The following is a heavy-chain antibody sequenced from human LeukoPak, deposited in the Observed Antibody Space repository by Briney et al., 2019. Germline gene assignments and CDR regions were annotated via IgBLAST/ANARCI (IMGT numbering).Heavy chain of an antibody. D-gene: IGHD6-19*01. Sequence: SETLSLTCTVSGGSISSSYWSWIRQPPGKGLEWIGYLSSSGSTNYNPSLESRVTISVDTSKDQISLKLSSVTAADTAVYYCARYSSAWSRHLDYWGQGTLVTVSS. CDR2: LSSSGST. CDR3: ARYSSAWSRHLDY. V-gene: IGHV4-59*08. CDR1: GGSISSSY. J-gene: IGHJ4*02.